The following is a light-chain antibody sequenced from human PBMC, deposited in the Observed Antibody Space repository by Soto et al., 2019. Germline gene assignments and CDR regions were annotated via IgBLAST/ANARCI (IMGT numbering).Light chain of an antibody. Sequence: EIVLTQSPATLSLSPGERATLSCRASQSVSSYLAWYQQKPGQAPRLLIYDASNRATGIPARCRGSGSGTDFTLTISSLEPEDFAVYYCQQRSNWPPRITFGQGTRLEIK. CDR3: QQRSNWPPRIT. CDR2: DAS. V-gene: IGKV3-11*01. J-gene: IGKJ5*01. CDR1: QSVSSY.